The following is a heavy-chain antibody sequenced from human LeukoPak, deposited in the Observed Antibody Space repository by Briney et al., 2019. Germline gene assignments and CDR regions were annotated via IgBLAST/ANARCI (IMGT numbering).Heavy chain of an antibody. V-gene: IGHV4-59*11. CDR3: ARAAAHNWFDP. CDR1: GGSISSHY. J-gene: IGHJ5*02. CDR2: IYYSGST. Sequence: SETLSLTCAVSGGSISSHYWSWIRQPPGKGLEWIGYIYYSGSTNYNPSPKSRATISVDTSKNQFSLKLSSVTAADTAVYYCARAAAHNWFDPWGQGTLVTVYS.